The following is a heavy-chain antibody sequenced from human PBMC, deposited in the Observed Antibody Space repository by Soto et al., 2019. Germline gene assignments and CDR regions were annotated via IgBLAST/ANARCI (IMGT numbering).Heavy chain of an antibody. CDR3: ARATSHDAAGRYEGGYYSFDY. Sequence: QVQLQQWGSGLLKPSETLSLTCAVYGGSLSGYYWSWIRQSPGKGLEWIGQINHSGSANYHPSLKSRATILGHVTGNAFSLEPSSVTAADTSVYYCARATSHDAAGRYEGGYYSFDYWGQGTLVTVSS. J-gene: IGHJ4*02. CDR2: INHSGSA. CDR1: GGSLSGYY. V-gene: IGHV4-34*01. D-gene: IGHD2-15*01.